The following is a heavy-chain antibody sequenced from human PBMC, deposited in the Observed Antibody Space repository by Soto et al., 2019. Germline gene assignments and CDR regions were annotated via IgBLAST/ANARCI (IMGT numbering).Heavy chain of an antibody. CDR1: GYTFTSYH. CDR3: ATLLGYCTSGVCFSELQGDH. D-gene: IGHD2-8*01. J-gene: IGHJ4*02. CDR2: LNPVTVET. V-gene: IGHV1-46*01. Sequence: QVQLVQSGAEVKKPGASVKVSCKTSGYTFTSYHMHWVRQAPGQVLEWMGILNPVTVETNYAQKFQGRVTMTRDTSTTTVYMDLRSLRSEDTAVYYCATLLGYCTSGVCFSELQGDHWGQGTLVTVSS.